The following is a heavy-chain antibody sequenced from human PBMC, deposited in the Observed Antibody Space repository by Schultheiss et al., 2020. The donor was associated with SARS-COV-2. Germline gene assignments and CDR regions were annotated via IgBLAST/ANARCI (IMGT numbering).Heavy chain of an antibody. CDR2: ISGSGGST. J-gene: IGHJ3*02. CDR1: GFTFSSYA. CDR3: ARDGVVVVPAAILGAFDI. D-gene: IGHD2-2*01. Sequence: GGSLRLSCAASGFTFSSYAMSWVRQAPGKGLEWVSAISGSGGSTYYADSVKGRFTISRDNSKNTLYLQMNSLRAEDTAVYYCARDGVVVVPAAILGAFDIWGQGTMVTVSS. V-gene: IGHV3-23*01.